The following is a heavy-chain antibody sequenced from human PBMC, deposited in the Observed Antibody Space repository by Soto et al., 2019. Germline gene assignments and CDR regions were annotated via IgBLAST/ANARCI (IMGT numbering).Heavy chain of an antibody. V-gene: IGHV3-64D*08. CDR1: GFTFSSYA. D-gene: IGHD2-2*01. CDR3: AARHCSSTSCYYFDY. J-gene: IGHJ4*02. CDR2: ISSNGGST. Sequence: PGGSLRLSCAASGFTFSSYAMSWVRQAPGKGLEYVSAISSNGGSTYYADSVKGRFTISRDNSKNTLYLQMSSLRAEDTAVHYCAARHCSSTSCYYFDYWGQGALVTVSS.